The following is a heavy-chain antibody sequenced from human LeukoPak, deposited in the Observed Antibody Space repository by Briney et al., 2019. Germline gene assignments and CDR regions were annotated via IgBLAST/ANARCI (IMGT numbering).Heavy chain of an antibody. CDR2: IRYDGSNK. Sequence: GGSLRLSCAASGFTFSSYGMHWVRQAPGKGLEWVALIRYDGSNKYYADSVKGRFTISRDNFKNTLYLQMNSLRAEDTAVYYCAKARGYSSSSGPDAFDIWGQGTMVTVSS. J-gene: IGHJ3*02. CDR3: AKARGYSSSSGPDAFDI. CDR1: GFTFSSYG. D-gene: IGHD6-6*01. V-gene: IGHV3-30*02.